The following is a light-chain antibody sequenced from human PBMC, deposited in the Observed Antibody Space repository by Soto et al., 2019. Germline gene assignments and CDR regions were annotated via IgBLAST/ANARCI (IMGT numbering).Light chain of an antibody. CDR2: GVS. V-gene: IGLV2-14*03. J-gene: IGLJ2*01. CDR1: NSDVGGYNH. CDR3: SSYKITSTLEVL. Sequence: QSVLTQPASVSGSPGQSITISCTGTNSDVGGYNHVSWYQQRPGEAPKLMIYGVSNRPSGISNRFSGSKSGNTASLTISGLQAEDEADYYCSSYKITSTLEVLFGGGTKLTVL.